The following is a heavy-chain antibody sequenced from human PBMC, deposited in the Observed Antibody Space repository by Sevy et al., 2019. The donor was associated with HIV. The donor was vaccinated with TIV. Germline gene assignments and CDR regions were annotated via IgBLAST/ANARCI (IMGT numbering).Heavy chain of an antibody. Sequence: GGSLRLSCAASGFSFSNYWRSWVRQAPGKGLEWVANIKLDGSGKYYVDSVKGRFTISGANAKKSPYLQMNRRRTEDTAVDYGASDCSSTTWLWGMDVWGQGTTVTVSS. D-gene: IGHD2-2*01. CDR1: GFSFSNYW. CDR3: ASDCSSTTWLWGMDV. J-gene: IGHJ6*02. V-gene: IGHV3-7*03. CDR2: IKLDGSGK.